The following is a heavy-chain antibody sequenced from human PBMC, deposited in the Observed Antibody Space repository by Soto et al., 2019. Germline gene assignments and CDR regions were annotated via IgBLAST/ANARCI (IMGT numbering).Heavy chain of an antibody. Sequence: EVQLVESGGGLVKPGGSLRLSCAASGFTFSSYSMNWVRQAPGKGLEWVSSISSSSSYIYYADSVKGRFTISRDNAKNSLYLQMNSLRAEDTAVYYCASALLWFGEPHDSWGQGTLVTVSS. CDR1: GFTFSSYS. CDR2: ISSSSSYI. J-gene: IGHJ4*02. D-gene: IGHD3-10*01. V-gene: IGHV3-21*01. CDR3: ASALLWFGEPHDS.